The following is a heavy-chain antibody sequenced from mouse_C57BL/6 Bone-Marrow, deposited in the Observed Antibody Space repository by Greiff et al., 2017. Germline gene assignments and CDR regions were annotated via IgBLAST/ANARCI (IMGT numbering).Heavy chain of an antibody. CDR2: IRNKANGYTT. CDR3: ARFLYYYGSSPWFAY. J-gene: IGHJ3*01. V-gene: IGHV7-3*01. CDR1: GFTFTDYY. Sequence: EVMLVESGGGLVQPGGSLSLSCAASGFTFTDYYMSWVRQPPGKALEWLGFIRNKANGYTTEYIASVKGRFTISRDNSQSILYLQMNALRAEDSATYYCARFLYYYGSSPWFAYWGQGTLVTVSA. D-gene: IGHD1-1*01.